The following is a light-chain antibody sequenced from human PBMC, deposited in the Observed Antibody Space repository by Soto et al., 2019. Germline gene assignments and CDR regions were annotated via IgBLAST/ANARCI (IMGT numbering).Light chain of an antibody. V-gene: IGLV1-44*01. J-gene: IGLJ1*01. CDR3: AAWDDSLNDYV. Sequence: QSLLTKPPSASGTPGHRVTISCSGSSSNIGSNTVNWYQQLPGTAPKLLIYSNNQRPSGVPDRFSGSKSGTSASLAISGLQSEDEADYYCAAWDDSLNDYVFGTGTKVTVL. CDR2: SNN. CDR1: SSNIGSNT.